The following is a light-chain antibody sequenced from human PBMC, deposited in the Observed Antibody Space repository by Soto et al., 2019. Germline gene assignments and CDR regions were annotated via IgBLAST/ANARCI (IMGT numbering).Light chain of an antibody. CDR3: CSYAGSYTYVV. V-gene: IGLV2-11*01. CDR2: DVI. Sequence: QSALTQPRSVSGSPGQSVTISCTGTSSDVGAYNYVSWYQQHPGKVPKLMIYDVIKRPSGVPDRFSGSKSGNTASLTISGLQAEDEADYYCCSYAGSYTYVVFGGGTKLTVL. J-gene: IGLJ2*01. CDR1: SSDVGAYNY.